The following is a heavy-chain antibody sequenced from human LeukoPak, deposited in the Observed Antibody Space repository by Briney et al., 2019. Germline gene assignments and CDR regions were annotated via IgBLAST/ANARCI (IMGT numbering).Heavy chain of an antibody. CDR2: IYYSGSA. Sequence: KTSETLSLTCTVTGGSISSYYWSWIRQPPGKGLEWIGCIYYSGSASYNPSLKSRVTMSVDTSKNQFSLEMNSVTAADTAVYYCAVLTGNNYLDYWGQGTLVTVSS. CDR3: AVLTGNNYLDY. V-gene: IGHV4-59*01. CDR1: GGSISSYY. J-gene: IGHJ4*02. D-gene: IGHD3-9*01.